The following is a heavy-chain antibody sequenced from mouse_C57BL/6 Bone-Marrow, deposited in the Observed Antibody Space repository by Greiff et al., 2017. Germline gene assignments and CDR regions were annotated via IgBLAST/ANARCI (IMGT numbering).Heavy chain of an antibody. J-gene: IGHJ3*01. Sequence: QVQLKESGAELVRPRASVTLSCKASGYTFTDYEMHWVKQTPVHGLEWIGAIDPETGGTAYNQKFKGKAILTADKSSSTAYMELRSLTSEDSAVYYCTGPLTSWFAYWGQGTLVTVSA. V-gene: IGHV1-15*01. CDR2: IDPETGGT. CDR3: TGPLTSWFAY. D-gene: IGHD4-1*01. CDR1: GYTFTDYE.